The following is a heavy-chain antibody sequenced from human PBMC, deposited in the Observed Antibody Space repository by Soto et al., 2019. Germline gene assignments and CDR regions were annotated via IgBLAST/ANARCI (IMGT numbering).Heavy chain of an antibody. CDR1: GFTFSSYW. CDR2: IKQDGSEK. Sequence: LRLSCAASGFTFSSYWMSWVRPAPGKGLEWVANIKQDGSEKHYVDSVKGRFTISRDNAKNSLYLQMNSLRAEDTAVYYCARFGMAGSIDYGGKGTLVTVSS. J-gene: IGHJ4*02. CDR3: ARFGMAGSIDY. V-gene: IGHV3-7*01. D-gene: IGHD6-19*01.